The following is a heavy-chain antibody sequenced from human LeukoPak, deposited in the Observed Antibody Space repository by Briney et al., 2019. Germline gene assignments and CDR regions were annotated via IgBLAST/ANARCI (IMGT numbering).Heavy chain of an antibody. D-gene: IGHD6-6*01. CDR2: ISGSGGST. CDR3: AKDSSSEIYYFDY. V-gene: IGHV3-23*01. Sequence: GGSLRLSCAASGFTFSSHAMSWVRQAPGKGLEWVSTISGSGGSTHYADSVKGRFTISRDNSKNTLYLQMNSLRAEDTAVFYCAKDSSSEIYYFDYWGQGTLVTVSS. J-gene: IGHJ4*02. CDR1: GFTFSSHA.